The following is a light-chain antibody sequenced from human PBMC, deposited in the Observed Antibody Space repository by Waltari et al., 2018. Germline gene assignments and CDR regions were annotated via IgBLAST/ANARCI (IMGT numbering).Light chain of an antibody. CDR3: QESYSNPWT. Sequence: DIQVTQSPSSLSASVGDRVTITCRTSQNINIYLNWYQHKVGKAPQLLIYAASNLQSGIPSKFSGTGSGTDFTLTISSLQPEDVATYYCQESYSNPWTFGQGTKVEIK. CDR1: QNINIY. CDR2: AAS. V-gene: IGKV1-39*01. J-gene: IGKJ1*01.